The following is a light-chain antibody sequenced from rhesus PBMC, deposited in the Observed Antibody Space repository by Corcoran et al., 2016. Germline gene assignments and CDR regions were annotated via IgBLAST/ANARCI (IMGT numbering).Light chain of an antibody. CDR3: RQYNRAPYS. V-gene: IGKV1-21*01. CDR1: QGISSW. Sequence: DIQMTQSPSSLSASVGDRVTITCQASQGISSWLAWYQQKPGKAPKLLIYKASRLQSGVPSRFSGCGSGTDFTLPISRLQPENFATYYCRQYNRAPYSFGQGTTVEL. J-gene: IGKJ2*01. CDR2: KAS.